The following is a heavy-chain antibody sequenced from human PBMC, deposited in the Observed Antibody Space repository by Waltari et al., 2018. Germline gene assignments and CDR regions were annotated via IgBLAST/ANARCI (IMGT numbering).Heavy chain of an antibody. D-gene: IGHD2-8*01. CDR2: ITSDGSTI. Sequence: VQLVESGGGLVQPGGSLRLPCAASGFSFTSYEMNWVRQAPGKGLEGVSYITSDGSTIHYADSVRGRFTISRDNAEKSLFLQMNSLTAEDTAVYYCVRVVNGARQDSWGQGTLVTVSS. CDR3: VRVVNGARQDS. V-gene: IGHV3-48*03. J-gene: IGHJ5*02. CDR1: GFSFTSYE.